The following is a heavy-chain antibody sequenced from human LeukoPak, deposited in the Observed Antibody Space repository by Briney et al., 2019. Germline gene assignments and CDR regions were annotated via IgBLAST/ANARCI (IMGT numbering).Heavy chain of an antibody. D-gene: IGHD3-3*01. CDR2: ISAYNGNT. Sequence: ASVKVSCKASGYTFTSYGISWVRQAPGQGLEWMGWISAYNGNTNYAQKLQGRVTMTTDTSTSTAYMELRSLRSDDTAVYYCARDGEAGVLRFLEWLLWYWGQGTLVTVSS. CDR3: ARDGEAGVLRFLEWLLWY. V-gene: IGHV1-18*01. CDR1: GYTFTSYG. J-gene: IGHJ4*02.